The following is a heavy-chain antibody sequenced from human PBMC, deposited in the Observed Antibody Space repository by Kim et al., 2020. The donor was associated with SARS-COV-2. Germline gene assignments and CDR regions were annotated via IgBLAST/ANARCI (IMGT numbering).Heavy chain of an antibody. V-gene: IGHV4-59*13. CDR2: IHHSGSS. Sequence: SETLSLTCTVSGSSMTSYYWSWIRQPPGKGLEWIGYIHHSGSSEYSPSLKSRVTISLDTSKKEFSLRLSSVTAADTAVYYCASRPLAKSATPGALWHWGQGILVTVSS. CDR3: ASRPLAKSATPGALWH. D-gene: IGHD2-21*01. CDR1: GSSMTSYY. J-gene: IGHJ4*02.